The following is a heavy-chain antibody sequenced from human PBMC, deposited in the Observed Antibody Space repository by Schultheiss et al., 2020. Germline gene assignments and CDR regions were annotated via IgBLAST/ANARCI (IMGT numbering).Heavy chain of an antibody. CDR3: ASKVRTPMAPPYYYYGMDV. D-gene: IGHD3-10*01. Sequence: GGSLRLSCAASGFTFSSNYMSWIRQAPGRGLEWISYIDSSSTTIYYADSVKGRFTISRDNAKNSLFLQMNSLSAEDTAVYYCASKVRTPMAPPYYYYGMDVWGQGTTVTVSS. J-gene: IGHJ6*02. CDR2: IDSSSTTI. CDR1: GFTFSSNY. V-gene: IGHV3-48*01.